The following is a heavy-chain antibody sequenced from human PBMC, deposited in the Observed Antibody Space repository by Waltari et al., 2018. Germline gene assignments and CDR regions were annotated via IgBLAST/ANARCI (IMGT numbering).Heavy chain of an antibody. CDR1: GFTFSSYW. D-gene: IGHD3-3*01. J-gene: IGHJ6*03. V-gene: IGHV3-7*01. Sequence: EVQLVESGGGLVQPGGSLRLSCAASGFTFSSYWMSWVRQAPGKGLEWVANIKQDGSGKYYVDSVKGRFTISRDNAKNSLYLQMNSLRAEDTAVYYCARDVTTEGYYYYYYMDVWGKGTTVTVSS. CDR3: ARDVTTEGYYYYYYMDV. CDR2: IKQDGSGK.